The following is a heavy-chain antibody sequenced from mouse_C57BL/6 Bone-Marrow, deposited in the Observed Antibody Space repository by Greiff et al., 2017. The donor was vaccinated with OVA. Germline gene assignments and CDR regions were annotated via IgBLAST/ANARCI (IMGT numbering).Heavy chain of an antibody. CDR1: GYTFTSYW. CDR2: IHPNSGST. CDR3: ARSRFPLYYCDY. Sequence: QVQLQQPGAELVKPGASVKLSCKASGYTFTSYWMPWVKQRPGQGLEWIGMIHPNSGSTNYNEKFKSKATLTVDKSSSTAYMQLSSLTSEDSAVYYCARSRFPLYYCDYWGQGTTLTVSS. V-gene: IGHV1-64*01. D-gene: IGHD6-1*01. J-gene: IGHJ2*01.